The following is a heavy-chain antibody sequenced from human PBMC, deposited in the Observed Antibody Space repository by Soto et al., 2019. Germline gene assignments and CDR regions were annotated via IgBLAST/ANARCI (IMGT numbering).Heavy chain of an antibody. CDR1: TFSMYS. J-gene: IGHJ5*02. V-gene: IGHV3-21*06. D-gene: IGHD1-26*01. Sequence: PVGSLRLSCTFTFSMYSMNWVRQAPGKGLEWVASISSGSAYIKYAESVKGRFTISRDNAKNSLHLQMNSLRAEDTAIYHCARDQGGSYDSWFDPWGQGTLVTVSS. CDR3: ARDQGGSYDSWFDP. CDR2: ISSGSAYI.